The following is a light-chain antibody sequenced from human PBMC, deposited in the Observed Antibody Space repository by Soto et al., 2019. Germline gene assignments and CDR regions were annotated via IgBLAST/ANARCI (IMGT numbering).Light chain of an antibody. V-gene: IGKV1-5*01. CDR3: QKCGIAPFS. Sequence: DIQVTQSPPTLSASVGDRVTITCRASQTISTWMAWYQQKPGKAPKLLVYDASTLQSGVASRFSGSGSGTEFTLIISGLQPDDSATYYCQKCGIAPFSFGGGTKVELK. CDR2: DAS. J-gene: IGKJ4*01. CDR1: QTISTW.